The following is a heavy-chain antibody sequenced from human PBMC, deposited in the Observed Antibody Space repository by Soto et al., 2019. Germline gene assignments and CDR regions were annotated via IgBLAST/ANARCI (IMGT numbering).Heavy chain of an antibody. CDR3: VRVRCSSTCCPDRYYYYGMDV. D-gene: IGHD2-2*01. J-gene: IGHJ6*02. CDR2: IYHSGST. Sequence: QVQLQESGPGLVKPSGTLSLTCAVSGGSISSSNWWSWVRQPPGKGLEWIGEIYHSGSTNYNPSLKSRVTISVDKSKNQFSLKLSSVTAADTAVYYCVRVRCSSTCCPDRYYYYGMDVWGQGTTVTVSS. CDR1: GGSISSSNW. V-gene: IGHV4-4*02.